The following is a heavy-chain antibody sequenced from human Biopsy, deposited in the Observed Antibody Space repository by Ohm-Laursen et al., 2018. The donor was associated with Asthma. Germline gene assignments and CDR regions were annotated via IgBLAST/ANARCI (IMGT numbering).Heavy chain of an antibody. Sequence: SLRLSCAASGFTFGGYWMSWVRQPPGKGLEWVSVIYSGGGTYYADSVQGRVTISRDNSKNTLSLQMNSLRAEDTAVYFCAGAYGGSFFSGAFDIWGQGTMVTVSS. V-gene: IGHV3-53*01. J-gene: IGHJ3*02. CDR3: AGAYGGSFFSGAFDI. CDR1: GFTFGGYW. CDR2: IYSGGGT. D-gene: IGHD4-23*01.